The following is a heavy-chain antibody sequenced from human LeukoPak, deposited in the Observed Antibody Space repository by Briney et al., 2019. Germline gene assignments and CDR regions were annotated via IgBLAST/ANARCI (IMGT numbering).Heavy chain of an antibody. CDR1: GFTFNSYN. CDR2: ISTRGSTL. V-gene: IGHV3-48*03. J-gene: IGHJ4*02. CDR3: ARDGPGYSFDD. D-gene: IGHD5-18*01. Sequence: TGGSLRLSCAASGFTFNSYNMHWLGPAPGKGLEWVSWISTRGSTLKHEASVKGPITDSSDHARNSLYLQMDSLRAEDTAVYYCARDGPGYSFDDWGQGTLVTVSS.